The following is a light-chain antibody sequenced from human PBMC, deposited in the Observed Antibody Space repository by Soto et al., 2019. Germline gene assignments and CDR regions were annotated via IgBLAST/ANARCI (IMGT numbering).Light chain of an antibody. CDR1: QSVSSSY. V-gene: IGKV3-20*01. J-gene: IGKJ1*01. Sequence: EIVLTQSPGPLSLSPGERATLSCMSSQSVSSSYLAWYQQKPGQAPRLLIYGASSRATGIPDRFSGSGSGTDFTLTISRLEPEDFVVYYCQQYDSSPKTLGQGTKVDIK. CDR2: GAS. CDR3: QQYDSSPKT.